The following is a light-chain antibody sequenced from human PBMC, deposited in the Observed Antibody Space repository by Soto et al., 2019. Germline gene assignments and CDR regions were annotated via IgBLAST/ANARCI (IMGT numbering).Light chain of an antibody. Sequence: DIQLTQSASTLSASVGDRVTITCRASRSINEWLAWYQKKPGKAPKLLIYEASKLESGVPSRFRGGGSGTEFTLTISSLQPDGLATYYCQETHYYVFGQGTQVEIK. V-gene: IGKV1-5*01. CDR1: RSINEW. CDR3: QETHYYV. J-gene: IGKJ2*01. CDR2: EAS.